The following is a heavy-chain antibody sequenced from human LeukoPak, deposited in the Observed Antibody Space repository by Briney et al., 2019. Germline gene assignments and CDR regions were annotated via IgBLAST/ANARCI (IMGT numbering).Heavy chain of an antibody. CDR1: GFTFSTYE. CDR3: ARDGGYDY. CDR2: ISYDGSYT. Sequence: PGGSLRLSCAASGFTFSTYEMNWVRQAPGKGLEWVALISYDGSYTYYAESVKGRFTVSRDNSRNILYVQMNSLRTDDTAVYYCARDGGYDYWGQGTLVTVSS. D-gene: IGHD5-12*01. V-gene: IGHV3-30*04. J-gene: IGHJ4*02.